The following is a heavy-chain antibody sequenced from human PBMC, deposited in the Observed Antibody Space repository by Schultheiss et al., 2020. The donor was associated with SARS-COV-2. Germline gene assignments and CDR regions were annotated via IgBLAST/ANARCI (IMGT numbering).Heavy chain of an antibody. Sequence: GGSLRLSCAASGFTVSSNYMSWVRQAPGKGLVWVSRINSDGSSTSYADSVKGRFTISRDNAKNTLYLQMNSLRAEDTAVYYCTRPGGVAGTGTDYWGQGTLVTVSS. V-gene: IGHV3-74*01. CDR2: INSDGSST. CDR3: TRPGGVAGTGTDY. D-gene: IGHD6-19*01. CDR1: GFTVSSNY. J-gene: IGHJ4*02.